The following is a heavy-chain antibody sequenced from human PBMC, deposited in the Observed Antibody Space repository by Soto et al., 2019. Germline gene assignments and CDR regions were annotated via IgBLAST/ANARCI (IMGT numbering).Heavy chain of an antibody. Sequence: GGSLRLSCEASGFTFSNFGMSWVRQAPGKGLEWVSGLTGNGGTTYYADSVKGRFTISRDNSKNTLSLQMNSLRVDDTAVYYWARGGQYQNPYHFDFWGQGPLVTVSS. J-gene: IGHJ4*02. CDR3: ARGGQYQNPYHFDF. D-gene: IGHD2-2*01. V-gene: IGHV3-23*01. CDR1: GFTFSNFG. CDR2: LTGNGGTT.